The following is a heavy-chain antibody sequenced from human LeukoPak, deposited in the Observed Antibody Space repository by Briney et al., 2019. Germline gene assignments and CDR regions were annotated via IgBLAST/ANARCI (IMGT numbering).Heavy chain of an antibody. J-gene: IGHJ6*02. CDR1: GGSISSGDYY. V-gene: IGHV4-30-4*01. CDR2: IYYSGST. CDR3: ARGEEGYCSSTSCGRYGMDV. D-gene: IGHD2-2*01. Sequence: PSETLSLTCTVSGGSISSGDYYWSWIRQPPGKGLEWIGNIYYSGSTYYSPSLKSRVTISVDTSKNQFSLKLSSVTAADMAVYYCARGEEGYCSSTSCGRYGMDVWGQGTTVTVSS.